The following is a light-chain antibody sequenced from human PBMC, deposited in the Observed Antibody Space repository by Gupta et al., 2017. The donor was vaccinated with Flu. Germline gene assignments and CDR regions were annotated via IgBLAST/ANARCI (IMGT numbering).Light chain of an antibody. V-gene: IGLV2-11*01. CDR3: CYYAGSYTVV. J-gene: IGLJ2*01. CDR2: DVS. Sequence: QSALTQPRSVSGSPGQSVTISCTGTGRDVGGYNYVSWYRQHPGEAPKLIRSDVSKRHSGVPERGSGSKSGTTESITISGLQVDDEAYYDCCYYAGSYTVVFGGGTKLTVL. CDR1: GRDVGGYNY.